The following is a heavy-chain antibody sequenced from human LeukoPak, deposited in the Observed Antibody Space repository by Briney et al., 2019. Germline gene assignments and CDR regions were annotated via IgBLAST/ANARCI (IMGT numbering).Heavy chain of an antibody. Sequence: PGGSLRLSCAASGFTFSNYAMSWVRQAPGQGLEWVSAISSSGGKTYSTDSVKGRFTISRDNSKNTLYLQMNTLRAEDTAVYYCAKNPLPFLFCWFDPWGQGTLVTVSS. V-gene: IGHV3-23*01. CDR2: ISSSGGKT. CDR3: AKNPLPFLFCWFDP. D-gene: IGHD3-3*02. J-gene: IGHJ5*02. CDR1: GFTFSNYA.